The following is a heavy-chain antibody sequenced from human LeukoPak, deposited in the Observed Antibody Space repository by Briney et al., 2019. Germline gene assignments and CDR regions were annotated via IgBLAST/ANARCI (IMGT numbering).Heavy chain of an antibody. D-gene: IGHD6-19*01. CDR3: ARGVAGTFDY. Sequence: PSETLSLTCAVYGGSFSGYYWSWIRQPPGKGLEWIGYIYTSGSTNYNPSLKSRVTISVDTSKNQFSLKLSSVTAADTAVYYCARGVAGTFDYWGQGTLVTVSS. V-gene: IGHV4-4*09. CDR1: GGSFSGYY. J-gene: IGHJ4*02. CDR2: IYTSGST.